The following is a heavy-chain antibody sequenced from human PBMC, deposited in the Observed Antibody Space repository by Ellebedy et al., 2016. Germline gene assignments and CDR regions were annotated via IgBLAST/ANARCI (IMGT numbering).Heavy chain of an antibody. CDR2: IIPIFGTA. J-gene: IGHJ3*02. V-gene: IGHV1-69*13. CDR3: ARDKDCSSTSCYKVDAFDI. D-gene: IGHD2-2*02. CDR1: GGTFSSYA. Sequence: SVKVSCXASGGTFSSYAISWVRQAPGQGLEWMGGIIPIFGTANYAQKFQGRVTITADESTSTAYMELSSLRSEDTAVYYCARDKDCSSTSCYKVDAFDIWGQGTMVTVSS.